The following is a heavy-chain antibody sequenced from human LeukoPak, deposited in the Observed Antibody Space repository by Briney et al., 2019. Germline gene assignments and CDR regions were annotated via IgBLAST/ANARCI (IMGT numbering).Heavy chain of an antibody. Sequence: GRTLRLSCAASGFTFSSYAMSWVPHAPGKGLEYVSDISCSGGSTYYADSVKGQFTISRDNSKSTLYLQMNSLRAEDTAVYYCAKGRLCSGGSCYPYYFDYWGQGTLVTVSS. CDR1: GFTFSSYA. V-gene: IGHV3-23*01. D-gene: IGHD2-15*01. J-gene: IGHJ4*02. CDR2: ISCSGGST. CDR3: AKGRLCSGGSCYPYYFDY.